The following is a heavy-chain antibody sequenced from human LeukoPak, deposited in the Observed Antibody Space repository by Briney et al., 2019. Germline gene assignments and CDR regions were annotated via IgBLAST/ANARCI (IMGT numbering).Heavy chain of an antibody. D-gene: IGHD3-22*01. J-gene: IGHJ4*02. CDR1: GFTVTSNY. Sequence: GGSLRLSCAASGFTVTSNYMSWVRQAPGKGLEWVSIILGSGDTCYADSVKGRFTISRDNSKNTLYLQMNSLRAEDTAVYYCAKVGTTYYYDSSGYWGQGTLVTVSS. CDR2: ILGSGDT. V-gene: IGHV3-66*01. CDR3: AKVGTTYYYDSSGY.